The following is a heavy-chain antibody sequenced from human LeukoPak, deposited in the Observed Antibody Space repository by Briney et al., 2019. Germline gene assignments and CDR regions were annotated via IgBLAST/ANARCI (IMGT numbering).Heavy chain of an antibody. CDR2: INAGNGDT. V-gene: IGHV1-3*01. Sequence: ASVKVSCKASGYTFTKYVVHWVRQAPGQRPEWMGWINAGNGDTKYSQNFQDRVTITRDTSANTAYMELSSLTSEDAALYYCARDDCGDTCYPGGYWGQGTLVTVSS. CDR1: GYTFTKYV. D-gene: IGHD2-21*01. CDR3: ARDDCGDTCYPGGY. J-gene: IGHJ4*02.